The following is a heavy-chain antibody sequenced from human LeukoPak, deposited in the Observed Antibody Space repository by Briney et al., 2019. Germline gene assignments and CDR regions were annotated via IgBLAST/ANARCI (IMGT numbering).Heavy chain of an antibody. V-gene: IGHV4-59*01. D-gene: IGHD4-11*01. J-gene: IGHJ4*02. CDR1: GGSISSYY. Sequence: SETLSLTCTVSGGSISSYYWSWIRQPPGKGLEWIGYISYTGSTNYNPSLKSRVTMSVDTSRNQFSLRLNSVTAADTAVYYCARRLAVTGPYYFDYWGQGSLVTVSS. CDR2: ISYTGST. CDR3: ARRLAVTGPYYFDY.